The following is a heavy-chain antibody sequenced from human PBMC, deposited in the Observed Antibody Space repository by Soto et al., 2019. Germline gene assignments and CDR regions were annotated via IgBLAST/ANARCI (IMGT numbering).Heavy chain of an antibody. CDR2: IIPIFGTA. J-gene: IGHJ5*02. D-gene: IGHD5-12*01. Sequence: GASVKVSCKASGGTFSSYAISWVRQAPGQGLEWMGGIIPIFGTANYAQKFQGRVTITADESTSTAYMELSSLRSEDTAVYYCAIDESCLSRYSGGTNWFDPWGQGTLVTVSS. CDR3: AIDESCLSRYSGGTNWFDP. CDR1: GGTFSSYA. V-gene: IGHV1-69*13.